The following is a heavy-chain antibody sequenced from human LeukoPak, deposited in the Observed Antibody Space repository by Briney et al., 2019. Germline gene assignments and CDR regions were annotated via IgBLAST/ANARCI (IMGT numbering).Heavy chain of an antibody. CDR3: ANWEYYYDSSGYHFDY. Sequence: PGGSLRLSCAASGFTFSSYAMSWVRQAPGKGLEWVSAISGSGGSTYYADSVKGRFTICRDNSKNTLYLQMNSLRAEDTAVYYCANWEYYYDSSGYHFDYWGQGTLVTVSS. CDR1: GFTFSSYA. V-gene: IGHV3-23*01. J-gene: IGHJ4*02. CDR2: ISGSGGST. D-gene: IGHD3-22*01.